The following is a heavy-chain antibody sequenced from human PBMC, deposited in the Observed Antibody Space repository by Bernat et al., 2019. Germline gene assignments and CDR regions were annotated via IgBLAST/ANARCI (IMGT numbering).Heavy chain of an antibody. CDR2: IYYSGST. CDR3: ARGYGGVWFDP. CDR1: GGSISSYY. D-gene: IGHD3-10*01. V-gene: IGHV4-59*01. J-gene: IGHJ5*02. Sequence: QVQLQESGPGLVKPSETLSLTCTVSGGSISSYYWSWIRQPPGKGLEWIGYIYYSGSTNYNPSLKSRVTISVDTSKNQFSLKLSSVTAADTAVYYCARGYGGVWFDPWGQGTLVTVSS.